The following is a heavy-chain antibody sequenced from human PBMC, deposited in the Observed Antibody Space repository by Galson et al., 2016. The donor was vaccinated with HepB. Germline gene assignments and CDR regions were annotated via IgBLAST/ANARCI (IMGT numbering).Heavy chain of an antibody. D-gene: IGHD5-18*01. CDR3: ATSPHGYALAP. V-gene: IGHV4-59*11. CDR2: IHYSGDT. CDR1: GGSISDHF. Sequence: SETLSLTCTVSGGSISDHFWSWIRQPPGKGLGWIGLIHYSGDTKYNPSLKRRVTISVDTTKDKFSLKLTSVTAADTAVYYCATSPHGYALAPWGQGTLVTVSS. J-gene: IGHJ5*02.